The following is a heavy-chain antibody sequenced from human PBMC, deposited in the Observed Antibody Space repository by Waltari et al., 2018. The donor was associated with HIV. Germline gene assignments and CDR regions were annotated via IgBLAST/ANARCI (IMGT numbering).Heavy chain of an antibody. Sequence: EVKLVASGGGLIQPGGPLRLSWSTPGVSVRSYSMNWVRQAPGEGLEWLAYMSDDTIYPYYAASVKGRFTISRDNAEDSVYLQMTNLRVEDTAVYYCVRDYKWAFDYWGQGTRVTVSS. J-gene: IGHJ4*02. D-gene: IGHD1-20*01. V-gene: IGHV3-48*01. CDR3: VRDYKWAFDY. CDR1: GVSVRSYS. CDR2: MSDDTIYP.